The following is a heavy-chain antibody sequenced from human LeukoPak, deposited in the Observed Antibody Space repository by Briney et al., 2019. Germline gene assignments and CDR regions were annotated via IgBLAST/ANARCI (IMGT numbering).Heavy chain of an antibody. CDR1: GYTFTNYW. Sequence: GESLKISCKGSGYTFTNYWIGWVRQMPGKGLEWMGIIYPGDSDTRYSPSFQGQVTISADKSISTAYLQWSSLKASDTAMYYCARRAYGSGSYYNPSHYFDYWGQGTLVTVSS. D-gene: IGHD3-10*01. CDR3: ARRAYGSGSYYNPSHYFDY. V-gene: IGHV5-51*01. CDR2: IYPGDSDT. J-gene: IGHJ4*02.